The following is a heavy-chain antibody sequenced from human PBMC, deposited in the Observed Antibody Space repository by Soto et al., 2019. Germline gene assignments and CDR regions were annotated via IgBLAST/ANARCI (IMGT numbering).Heavy chain of an antibody. CDR2: TYYRSKWYN. J-gene: IGHJ5*02. V-gene: IGHV6-1*01. CDR3: EREYSELLTGENWFDH. Sequence: SQTLSLTCAISGDSVSSNSAAWNWIRQSPSRGLEWLGRTYYRSKWYNDYAVSVKSRITINPDTSKNQFSLQLNSVTPEDTAVYYCEREYSELLTGENWFDHWAPGTLVTVS. CDR1: GDSVSSNSAA. D-gene: IGHD1-26*01.